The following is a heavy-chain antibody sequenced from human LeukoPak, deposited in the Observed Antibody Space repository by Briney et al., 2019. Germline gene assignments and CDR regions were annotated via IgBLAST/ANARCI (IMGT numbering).Heavy chain of an antibody. V-gene: IGHV3-15*01. J-gene: IGHJ4*02. D-gene: IGHD6-13*01. CDR1: GFTFSNTW. CDR2: IKSKPDGWTT. CDR3: TTDPISAGLDY. Sequence: GGSLRLSCAASGFTFSNTWMTWVRQAPRKGLEWVGHIKSKPDGWTTDYAAPVKGRFIISRYDSKNTLYLQMNSLKTEDTAVYYCTTDPISAGLDYWGQGTLVTVSS.